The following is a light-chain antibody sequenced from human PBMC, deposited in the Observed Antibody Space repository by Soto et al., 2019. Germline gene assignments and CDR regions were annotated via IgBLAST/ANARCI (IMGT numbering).Light chain of an antibody. CDR2: AAS. J-gene: IGKJ1*01. V-gene: IGKV1-39*01. Sequence: DIQMTQSPSSLSASVGDRVTITCRASQSIRSFLNWYQQIPGKAPKLLIYAASTLQSGVPSRFSGSGSGTEFTLAVSSLQPEDFATYYCQQSYSTPRTFGQGTKVEIK. CDR3: QQSYSTPRT. CDR1: QSIRSF.